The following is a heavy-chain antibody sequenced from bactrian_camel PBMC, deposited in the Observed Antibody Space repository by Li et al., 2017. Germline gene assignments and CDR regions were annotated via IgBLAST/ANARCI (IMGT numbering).Heavy chain of an antibody. J-gene: IGHJ4*01. CDR1: RYTFSSGY. D-gene: IGHD5*01. CDR2: VTTFGRPT. Sequence: VQLVESGGGSVQAGGSLNLSCAVSRYTFSSGYMAWLRQAPGKQLEGIAGVTTFGRPTDVADSVKGRFIISRDNDENTVYLQMNRLQPEDTGVYYCANVPPTSLAVGLGARGQGTQVTVS. V-gene: IGHV3S40*01.